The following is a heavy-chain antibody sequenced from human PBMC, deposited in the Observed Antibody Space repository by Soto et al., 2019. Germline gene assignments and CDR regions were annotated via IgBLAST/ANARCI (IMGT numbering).Heavy chain of an antibody. Sequence: QVQLVESGGGVVQPGRSLRLSCAASGFTFSSYAMHWVRQAPGKGLEWVAVISYDGSNKYYADSVKGRFTISRDNSKNTLYLQMNSLRAEDTAVYYCARPSLIRGVILGYFDYWGQGTLVTVSS. CDR1: GFTFSSYA. J-gene: IGHJ4*02. CDR3: ARPSLIRGVILGYFDY. V-gene: IGHV3-30-3*01. D-gene: IGHD3-10*01. CDR2: ISYDGSNK.